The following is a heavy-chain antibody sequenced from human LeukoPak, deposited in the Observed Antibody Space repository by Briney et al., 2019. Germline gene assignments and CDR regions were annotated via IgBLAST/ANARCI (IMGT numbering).Heavy chain of an antibody. CDR2: ISDSAGAT. V-gene: IGHV3-23*01. Sequence: GGSLRLSCAASGFTFSSYSMNWVRQAPGKGLEWVSSISDSAGATYYADSVRGRFTISRDNSGSTLYLQMNSLRADDTAVYYCAKGGSTAWTAVDYWGQGTLVTVSS. CDR1: GFTFSSYS. J-gene: IGHJ4*02. CDR3: AKGGSTAWTAVDY. D-gene: IGHD2-2*01.